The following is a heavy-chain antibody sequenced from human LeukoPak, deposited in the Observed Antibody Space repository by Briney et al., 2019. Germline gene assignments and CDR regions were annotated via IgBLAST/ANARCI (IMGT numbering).Heavy chain of an antibody. CDR1: GFTFSNYA. V-gene: IGHV3-23*01. J-gene: IGHJ6*04. Sequence: GGSLRLSCAASGFTFSNYAMSWVRQPPGKGLEWVSSISSSGDSTYYADSVKGRFTISRDNSKNTLYVQMNSLRAEDTAVYYCARDVRDLRYFAAPALDVWGKGTTVTISS. D-gene: IGHD3-9*01. CDR2: ISSSGDST. CDR3: ARDVRDLRYFAAPALDV.